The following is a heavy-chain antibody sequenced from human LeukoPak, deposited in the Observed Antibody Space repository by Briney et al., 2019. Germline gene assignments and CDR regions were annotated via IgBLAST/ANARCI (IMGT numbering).Heavy chain of an antibody. J-gene: IGHJ4*02. Sequence: GGSLRLSCAASGFTFSSSWMHWVRQAPGKGLVWVSRISDDGTSISYADSVKGRFTLSRDNAKNTLYLQMNSLRAEDTAVYYCARGYYDSWFYFDYWGQGNLVTVSS. D-gene: IGHD3-3*01. CDR3: ARGYYDSWFYFDY. CDR2: ISDDGTSI. V-gene: IGHV3-74*01. CDR1: GFTFSSSW.